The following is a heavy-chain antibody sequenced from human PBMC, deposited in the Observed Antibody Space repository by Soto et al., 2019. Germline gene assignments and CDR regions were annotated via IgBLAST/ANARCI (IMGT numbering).Heavy chain of an antibody. V-gene: IGHV1-8*01. D-gene: IGHD7-27*01. J-gene: IGHJ4*02. CDR1: RYTFTSYD. Sequence: QVQLVQYGAEVKKPGASVKVSCKAARYTFTSYDITWVRQASGQGLEWMGWMNPNSGNTGYAQKFQGRVNMTRDTSISTAYMELSSLRSEDTAVYYCARGPRNWGVDYWGQGTLVTVSS. CDR2: MNPNSGNT. CDR3: ARGPRNWGVDY.